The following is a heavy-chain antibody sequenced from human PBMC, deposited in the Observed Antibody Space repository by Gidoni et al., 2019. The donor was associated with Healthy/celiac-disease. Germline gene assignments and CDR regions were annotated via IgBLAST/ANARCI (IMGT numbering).Heavy chain of an antibody. CDR3: ARDDSSGFVGVRVFDY. V-gene: IGHV3-30-3*01. D-gene: IGHD6-19*01. CDR1: GFTLRSYA. CDR2: ISYDGSNK. J-gene: IGHJ4*02. Sequence: QVQLVESGGGVVQPGRSLRLSCAASGFTLRSYAMHWVRQAPGKGLEWVAVISYDGSNKYYADSVKGRFTISRDNSKNTLYLQMNSLRAEDTAVYYCARDDSSGFVGVRVFDYWGQGTLVTVSS.